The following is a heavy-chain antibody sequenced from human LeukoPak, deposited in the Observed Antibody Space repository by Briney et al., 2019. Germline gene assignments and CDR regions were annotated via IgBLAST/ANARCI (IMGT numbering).Heavy chain of an antibody. CDR3: ARGQVAGATTKVGCYYFDY. CDR1: GYTFTSYY. J-gene: IGHJ4*02. D-gene: IGHD1-26*01. CDR2: INPSGGST. V-gene: IGHV1-46*01. Sequence: GASVKVSCKASGYTFTSYYMHWVRQAPGQGLEWMGIINPSGGSTSYAQKFQGRVTMTRDTSTSTVYMELRSLRSEDTTVYYCARGQVAGATTKVGCYYFDYWGQGTLVTVSS.